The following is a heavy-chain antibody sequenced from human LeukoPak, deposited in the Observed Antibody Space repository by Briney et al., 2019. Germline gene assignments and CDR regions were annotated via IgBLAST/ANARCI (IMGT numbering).Heavy chain of an antibody. V-gene: IGHV5-51*01. J-gene: IGHJ5*02. CDR1: GYSFTSYW. CDR2: IYPGDSDT. Sequence: GESLKISCKGSGYSFTSYWIGWVRQMPGKGLEGMGIIYPGDSDTRYSPSFQGQVTISADKSISTAYLQWSSLKASDTAMYYCARRGTDMGDWFDPWGQGTLVTVSS. D-gene: IGHD2-15*01. CDR3: ARRGTDMGDWFDP.